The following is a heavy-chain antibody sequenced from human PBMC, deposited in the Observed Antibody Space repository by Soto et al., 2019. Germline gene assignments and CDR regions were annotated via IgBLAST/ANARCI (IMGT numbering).Heavy chain of an antibody. Sequence: SETLSLTCTVSGGSISSYYLSWIRQPPGKGLEWIGYIYYSGSTNYNPSLKSRVTISVDTSKNQFSLKLSSVTAADTAVYYCARGIAARPGQYYFDYWGQGTRFTVS. CDR2: IYYSGST. CDR1: GGSISSYY. D-gene: IGHD6-6*01. V-gene: IGHV4-59*01. J-gene: IGHJ4*02. CDR3: ARGIAARPGQYYFDY.